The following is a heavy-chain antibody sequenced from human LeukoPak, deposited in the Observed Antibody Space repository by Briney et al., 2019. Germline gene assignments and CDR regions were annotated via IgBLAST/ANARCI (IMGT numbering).Heavy chain of an antibody. D-gene: IGHD6-19*01. J-gene: IGHJ4*02. Sequence: GGSLRLSCAASGFTFSSYAMSWVRQAPGKGLEWVSAISSSGGSTYYADSVKGRFTISRDNSKNTLYLQMSSLRAEDTAVYYCVKDTVAGTPTYYFDYWGQGTLVTVSS. CDR2: ISSSGGST. CDR3: VKDTVAGTPTYYFDY. CDR1: GFTFSSYA. V-gene: IGHV3-23*01.